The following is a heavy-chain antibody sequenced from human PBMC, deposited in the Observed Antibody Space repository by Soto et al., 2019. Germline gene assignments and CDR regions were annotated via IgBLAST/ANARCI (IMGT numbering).Heavy chain of an antibody. CDR1: GFTFSTYA. J-gene: IGHJ6*02. D-gene: IGHD3-3*01. V-gene: IGHV3-23*01. CDR3: AKNGDFWSWGMDV. Sequence: PVGSLRLSCAASGFTFSTYAMTWARQAPGKGLEWVSIISSSGDATYSLDSVKGRFTISRDNSRNTLHLQMNSLRAEDAAVYFCAKNGDFWSWGMDVWGQGTTVTVS. CDR2: ISSSGDAT.